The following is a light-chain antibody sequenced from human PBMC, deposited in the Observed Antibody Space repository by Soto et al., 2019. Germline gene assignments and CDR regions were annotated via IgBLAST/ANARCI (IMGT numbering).Light chain of an antibody. CDR3: QSYDSSLSGSWV. V-gene: IGLV1-40*01. Sequence: QSVLTQPPSVSGAPGQRVTISCTGSSSNIGAGYDVHWYQQLPGTAPKPLIYGNSNRPSGVPDRFSGSKSGTSASLAITGLQAGDEADYYCQSYDSSLSGSWVFGGGTKLTVL. CDR1: SSNIGAGYD. CDR2: GNS. J-gene: IGLJ2*01.